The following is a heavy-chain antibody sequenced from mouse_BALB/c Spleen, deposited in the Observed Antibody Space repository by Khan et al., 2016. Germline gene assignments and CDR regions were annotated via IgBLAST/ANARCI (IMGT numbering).Heavy chain of an antibody. V-gene: IGHV2-6-7*01. J-gene: IGHJ3*01. Sequence: QVQLQQSGPGLVAPSQSLSITCTVSGFSLTGYGVNWVRQPPGKGLEWLGKIWADGRTDYNSALKSRVSISKDHSKSQVVLKMNSLQTDDTANYYCSSDYDGLAYWGQGTLVIVSA. CDR3: SSDYDGLAY. D-gene: IGHD2-12*01. CDR1: GFSLTGYG. CDR2: IWADGRT.